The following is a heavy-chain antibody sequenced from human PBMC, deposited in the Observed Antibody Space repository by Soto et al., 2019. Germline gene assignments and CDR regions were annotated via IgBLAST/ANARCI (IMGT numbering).Heavy chain of an antibody. CDR2: IWFGGKNR. D-gene: IGHD3-3*01. CDR1: GFTFSSYG. Sequence: GGSLRLSCVGSGFTFSSYGMYWVRQAPGKGLEWVAVIWFGGKNRYYTDSVKGRFNISRDDSKSTLYLQMNRLRAEDTAVYYCARGPLWSGYALDYWGQGTLVTVSS. V-gene: IGHV3-33*07. CDR3: ARGPLWSGYALDY. J-gene: IGHJ4*02.